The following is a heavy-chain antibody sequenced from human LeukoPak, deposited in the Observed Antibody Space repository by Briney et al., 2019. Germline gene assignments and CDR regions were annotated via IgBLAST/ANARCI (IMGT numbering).Heavy chain of an antibody. CDR1: GFTFSDYA. Sequence: GGSLRLPRVASGFTFSDYAMNWVRQAPGKGLEWVSTFKTKYSQVYYAESVRGRFTISTDNSEKTVYLQMNSLRAEDTALYYCARSVPDYTRFDYWGQGALVTVSS. CDR3: ARSVPDYTRFDY. CDR2: FKTKYSQV. V-gene: IGHV3-23*05. J-gene: IGHJ4*02. D-gene: IGHD4-11*01.